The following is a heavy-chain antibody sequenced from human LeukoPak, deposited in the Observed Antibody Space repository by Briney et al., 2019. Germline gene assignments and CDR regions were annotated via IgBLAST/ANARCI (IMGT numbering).Heavy chain of an antibody. V-gene: IGHV4-34*01. J-gene: IGHJ1*01. Sequence: RPSETLSLTCAVYGGSFSGYYWSWIRQPPGKGLEWIGEINHSGSTNYNPSLKSRVTISVDTSKNQFSLKPSSVTAADTAVYYCATIIAAAGHIEYFQHWGQGTLVTVSS. D-gene: IGHD6-13*01. CDR3: ATIIAAAGHIEYFQH. CDR1: GGSFSGYY. CDR2: INHSGST.